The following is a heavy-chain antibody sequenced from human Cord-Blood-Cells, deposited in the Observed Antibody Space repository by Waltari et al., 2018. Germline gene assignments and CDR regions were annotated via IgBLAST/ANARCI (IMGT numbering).Heavy chain of an antibody. V-gene: IGHV3-33*01. CDR1: GFTFSSYG. Sequence: QVQLVESGGGVVQPGRYLRLSCAASGFTFSSYGMHWVRQAPGKGLEWVAVILYDGSNKYYAASVKGRFTISRDNSKNTLYLQMNSLRAEDTAVYYCARNGDYYDSSGYYYYFDYWGQGTLVTVSS. CDR2: ILYDGSNK. CDR3: ARNGDYYDSSGYYYYFDY. D-gene: IGHD3-22*01. J-gene: IGHJ4*02.